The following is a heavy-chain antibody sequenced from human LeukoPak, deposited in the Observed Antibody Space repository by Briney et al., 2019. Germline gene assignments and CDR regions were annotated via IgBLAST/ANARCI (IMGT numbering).Heavy chain of an antibody. CDR2: IDWDDDK. V-gene: IGHV2-70*11. Sequence: SGPTLVNPTQTLTLTCTFSGFSLSTSGTCVSWIRQPPGKALEWLARIDWDDDKYYSTSLKIRLTISKDTSKNQVVLTMTNMDPVDTATYSCARIGVAGRGERFDYWGQGTLVTVSS. J-gene: IGHJ4*02. D-gene: IGHD6-19*01. CDR1: GFSLSTSGTC. CDR3: ARIGVAGRGERFDY.